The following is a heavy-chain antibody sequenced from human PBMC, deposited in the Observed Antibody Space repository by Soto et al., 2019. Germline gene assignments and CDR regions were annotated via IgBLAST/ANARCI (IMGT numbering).Heavy chain of an antibody. CDR1: GFIFGLYG. V-gene: IGHV3-33*05. CDR3: AREGLQLRRDLDF. J-gene: IGHJ4*02. Sequence: QVQLVESGGGVVQPGRSLRLSCAASGFIFGLYGMHWVRQAPGKGLEWVAIILYDGSIKYYADSVKGRFTISRDNSNNRISLQMNSLRAEDTAVYYCAREGLQLRRDLDFWGQGTLVTVSS. D-gene: IGHD1-1*01. CDR2: ILYDGSIK.